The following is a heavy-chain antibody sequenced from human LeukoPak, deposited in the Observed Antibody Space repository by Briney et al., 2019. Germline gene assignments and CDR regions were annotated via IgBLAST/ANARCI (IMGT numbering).Heavy chain of an antibody. V-gene: IGHV4-34*01. CDR3: ARSTYYYGSGPFY. Sequence: PSETLSLTCAVYGGSFSGYYWSWIRQPPGKGLEWIGKINHSGSTNYNPSLKSRVTISADTSKNQFSLKLSSVTAADTAVYYCARSTYYYGSGPFYWGQGTLVTVSS. J-gene: IGHJ4*02. CDR1: GGSFSGYY. D-gene: IGHD3-10*01. CDR2: INHSGST.